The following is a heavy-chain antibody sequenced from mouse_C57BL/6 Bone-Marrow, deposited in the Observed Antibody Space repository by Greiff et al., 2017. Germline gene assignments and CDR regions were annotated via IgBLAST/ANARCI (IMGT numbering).Heavy chain of an antibody. J-gene: IGHJ1*03. V-gene: IGHV1-18*01. CDR1: GYTFTDYN. CDR2: INPNNGGT. Sequence: EVQLQQSGPALVKPGASVKIPCKASGYTFTDYNMDWVKQSHGKSLEWIGDINPNNGGTIYNQKFKGKATLTVDKSSSTAYMELRSLTSEDTAVYYCARRSSTVVALYWYFDVWGTGTTVTVSA. D-gene: IGHD1-1*01. CDR3: ARRSSTVVALYWYFDV.